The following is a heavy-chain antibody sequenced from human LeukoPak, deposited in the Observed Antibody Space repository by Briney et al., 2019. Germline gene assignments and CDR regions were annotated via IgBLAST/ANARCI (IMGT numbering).Heavy chain of an antibody. CDR3: ARDGLYCTNGVCSSDI. Sequence: SVKVSCKTPGFTFSTSAVQWVRQARGQRLEWIGWIIVGSGATNYAQSLQGRFTITRDMSTNTAYMELTSLRSEDTAVYYCARDGLYCTNGVCSSDIWGQGTLVTVSS. CDR2: IIVGSGAT. V-gene: IGHV1-58*01. J-gene: IGHJ3*02. D-gene: IGHD2-8*01. CDR1: GFTFSTSA.